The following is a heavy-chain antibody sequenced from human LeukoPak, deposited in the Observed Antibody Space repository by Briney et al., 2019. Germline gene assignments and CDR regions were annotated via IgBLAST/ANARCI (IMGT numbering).Heavy chain of an antibody. V-gene: IGHV4-59*01. CDR3: ARSHGLY. CDR2: VSDSGRT. Sequence: PSETLSLTCTVSADSFSGYLWAWIRQPPGKGLEWIGYVSDSGRTNYNPSLKSRPSISLDTAKNQFSLKLRSVTAADTAVYYCARSHGLYWGQGTLVTVSS. CDR1: ADSFSGYL. J-gene: IGHJ4*02.